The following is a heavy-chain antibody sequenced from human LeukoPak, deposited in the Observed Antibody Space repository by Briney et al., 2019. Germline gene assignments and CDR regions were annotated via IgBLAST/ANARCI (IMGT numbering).Heavy chain of an antibody. CDR1: GFPFSSYS. CDR3: ARGSGDMDV. V-gene: IGHV3-48*01. D-gene: IGHD4-17*01. J-gene: IGHJ6*03. Sequence: SGGSLRLSCAASGFPFSSYSMNWVRQAPGRGLEWVSYITSYSSTIYYADSVKGRFTISRDNAENSLYLQMNSLRAEDTAVYYCARGSGDMDVWGKGTTVTISS. CDR2: ITSYSSTI.